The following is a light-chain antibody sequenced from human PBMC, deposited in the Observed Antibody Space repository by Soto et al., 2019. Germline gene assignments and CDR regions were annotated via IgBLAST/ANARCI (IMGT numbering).Light chain of an antibody. CDR1: SSNIGAGYD. CDR3: QSYDSSLSGSV. Sequence: QSVLTQPPSVSGAPGQRVTISCTGSSSNIGAGYDVHWYQQLPGTAPKLLIYGNSNRLSGVPDRFSGSKSGTSASLAITGLQAEDEADYYCQSYDSSLSGSVFGGGTKLIVL. V-gene: IGLV1-40*01. CDR2: GNS. J-gene: IGLJ3*02.